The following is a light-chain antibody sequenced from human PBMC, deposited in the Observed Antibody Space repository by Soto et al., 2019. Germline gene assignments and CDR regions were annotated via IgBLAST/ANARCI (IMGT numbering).Light chain of an antibody. CDR1: QTISNW. J-gene: IGKJ1*01. V-gene: IGKV1-5*01. CDR3: QQYDSYSWT. Sequence: DIQMTQSPSTLSASVGDRVTITCRASQTISNWLAWYQQKPGKAPKLLIYDSSNLESGVPSRFSGSGSGTEFTLTISCLQPDDFATYSCQQYDSYSWTFGQGTKVEIK. CDR2: DSS.